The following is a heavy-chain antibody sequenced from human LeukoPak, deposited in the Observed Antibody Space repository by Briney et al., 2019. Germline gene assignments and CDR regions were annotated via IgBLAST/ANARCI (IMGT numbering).Heavy chain of an antibody. CDR3: AKGEVAGPMNFDY. CDR2: IWYDGSNK. J-gene: IGHJ4*02. D-gene: IGHD6-19*01. Sequence: GGSLRLSCAASGFTFSSYGMHWVRQAPGKGLEGVAVIWYDGSNKYYADSVKGRFTISRDNSKNTLYLQMNSLRAEDTAVYYCAKGEVAGPMNFDYWGQGTLVTVSS. CDR1: GFTFSSYG. V-gene: IGHV3-33*06.